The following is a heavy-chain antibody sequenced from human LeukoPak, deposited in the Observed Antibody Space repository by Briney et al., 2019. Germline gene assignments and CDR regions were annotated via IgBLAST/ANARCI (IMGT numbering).Heavy chain of an antibody. D-gene: IGHD3-16*02. CDR3: ARGLYDYVWGSYRLGYYFDY. V-gene: IGHV4-34*01. Sequence: SETLSLTCAVYGGSFSGYYWSWIRQPPGKGLEWIGEINHSGSTNYNPSLKSRVTISVDTSKNQFSLKLSSVTAADTAVYYCARGLYDYVWGSYRLGYYFDYWGQGTLVTVSS. CDR1: GGSFSGYY. CDR2: INHSGST. J-gene: IGHJ4*02.